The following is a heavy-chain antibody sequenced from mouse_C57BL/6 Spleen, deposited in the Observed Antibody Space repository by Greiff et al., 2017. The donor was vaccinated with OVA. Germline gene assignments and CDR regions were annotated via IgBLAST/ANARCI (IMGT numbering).Heavy chain of an antibody. CDR2: ISYDGSN. Sequence: EVKLVESGPGLVKPSQSLSLTCSVTGYSITSGYYWNWIRQFPGNKLEWMGYISYDGSNNYNPSLKNRISITRDTSKNQFFLKLNSVTTEDTATYYCARVNWDGWYFDVWGTGTTVTVSS. V-gene: IGHV3-6*01. J-gene: IGHJ1*03. CDR3: ARVNWDGWYFDV. CDR1: GYSITSGYY. D-gene: IGHD4-1*01.